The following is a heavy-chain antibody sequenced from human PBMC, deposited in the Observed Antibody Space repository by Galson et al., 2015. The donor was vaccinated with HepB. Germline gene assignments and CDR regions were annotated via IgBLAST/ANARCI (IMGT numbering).Heavy chain of an antibody. D-gene: IGHD2-15*01. CDR3: AKLPGSVVNVIFEY. V-gene: IGHV3-23*01. CDR2: ITSGSGGST. Sequence: SLRLSCAASGFTFSSYDMSWVRQAPGKGLEWVSVITSGSGGSTFYADSVKGRFTITRDNSKNTLYLQMNSLRADDTAVYYCAKLPGSVVNVIFEYWGQGTLVTASS. CDR1: GFTFSSYD. J-gene: IGHJ4*02.